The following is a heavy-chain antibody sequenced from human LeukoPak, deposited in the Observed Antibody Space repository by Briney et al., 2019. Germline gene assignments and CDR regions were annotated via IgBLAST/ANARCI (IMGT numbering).Heavy chain of an antibody. Sequence: GGSLRLSCAASGFTFSDYYMSWIRQAPGKGLEWASYISSSGSTIYYADSVKGRFTISRDNAKNSLYLQMNSLRAEDTAVYYCAVLRFLEWTFDYWGQGTLVTVSS. CDR1: GFTFSDYY. V-gene: IGHV3-11*01. J-gene: IGHJ4*02. D-gene: IGHD3-3*01. CDR2: ISSSGSTI. CDR3: AVLRFLEWTFDY.